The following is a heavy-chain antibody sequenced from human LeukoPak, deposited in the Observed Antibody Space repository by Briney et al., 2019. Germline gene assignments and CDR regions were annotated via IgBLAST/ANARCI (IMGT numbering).Heavy chain of an antibody. D-gene: IGHD2-2*01. CDR2: IYFSGNA. Sequence: PSETLSLTCIVSGGPISGYYWSWIRQPPGRGLEWIGYIYFSGNADYNPSLKSRATISVDTSMNQFSLKLSSVTAADTAVYYCARAECRSTSCYAWRDGFHIWGQGTMVTVFS. CDR1: GGPISGYY. CDR3: ARAECRSTSCYAWRDGFHI. J-gene: IGHJ3*02. V-gene: IGHV4-59*01.